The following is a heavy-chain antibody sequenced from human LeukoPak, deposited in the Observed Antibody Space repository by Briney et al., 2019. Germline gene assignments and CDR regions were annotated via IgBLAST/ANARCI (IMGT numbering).Heavy chain of an antibody. V-gene: IGHV4-34*01. CDR3: ARRGGAAEDYFDY. D-gene: IGHD6-13*01. Sequence: PSETLSLTCAVNGGSFSGYYWSWIRQPPGKGLEWIGEINHSGSTIYNPSLKSRVTISVDTSKNQFSLKLSSVTAADTAVYYCARRGGAAEDYFDYWGQGTLVTVSS. CDR1: GGSFSGYY. J-gene: IGHJ4*02. CDR2: INHSGST.